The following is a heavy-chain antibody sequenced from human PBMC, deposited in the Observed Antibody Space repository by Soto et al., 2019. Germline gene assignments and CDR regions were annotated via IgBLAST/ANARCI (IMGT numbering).Heavy chain of an antibody. CDR1: GFTFSSYS. Sequence: GRSLRLSCAVSGFTFSSYSMNWVRQAPGKGLEWVSFISSGGGKTYYADSVKGRITISRDNAKNSLFLQMNGLGAEDTAVYYCARERDYYDSYDSWRDSDFDYWGQGTLVT. D-gene: IGHD3-22*01. J-gene: IGHJ4*02. CDR3: ARERDYYDSYDSWRDSDFDY. V-gene: IGHV3-48*01. CDR2: ISSGGGKT.